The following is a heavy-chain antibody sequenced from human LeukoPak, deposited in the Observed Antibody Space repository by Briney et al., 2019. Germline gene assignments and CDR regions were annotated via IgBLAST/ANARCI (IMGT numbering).Heavy chain of an antibody. Sequence: GGSLRLSCTGSGFTFGGHAMSWVRQAPGKGLEWVGFIRSKAYRRTTEYAASVKGRFTISRDDSASIAYLQMNSLRLEDTAVYYCARGPIQLWIHNAMDVWGQGTTVTVSS. CDR1: GFTFGGHA. V-gene: IGHV3-49*04. CDR3: ARGPIQLWIHNAMDV. D-gene: IGHD5-18*01. J-gene: IGHJ6*02. CDR2: IRSKAYRRTT.